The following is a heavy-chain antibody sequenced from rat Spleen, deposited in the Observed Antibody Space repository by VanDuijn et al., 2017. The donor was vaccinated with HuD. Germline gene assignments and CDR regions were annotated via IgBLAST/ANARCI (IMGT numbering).Heavy chain of an antibody. D-gene: IGHD1-2*01. CDR2: IWGDGNS. V-gene: IGHV2-13*01. CDR3: TRGLYYYSSYTRDWFAY. CDR1: GFSLISNS. J-gene: IGHJ3*01. Sequence: QVQLKESGPGLVQPSQTLSLTCTVSGFSLISNSVHWVRQPPGKGLEWMGGIWGDGNSNFNSALKSRLSISRDTSKIEVYLKRNSLKADDTCTYDWTRGLYYYSSYTRDWFAYGAQGTLVTVST.